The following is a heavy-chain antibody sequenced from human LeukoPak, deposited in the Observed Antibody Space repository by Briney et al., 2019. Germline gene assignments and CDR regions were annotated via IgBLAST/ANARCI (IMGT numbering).Heavy chain of an antibody. CDR1: GASISTYY. CDR3: VRASVDSGGAFDV. D-gene: IGHD5-12*01. J-gene: IGHJ3*01. CDR2: IYDSGST. Sequence: SETLSLTCTVSGASISTYYWSWIRQPPGKGLEWIGYIYDSGSTNYNPSLKSRVTISVDTSKNQFSLKLRSVTAADTATYYCVRASVDSGGAFDVWGQGTVVTVSS. V-gene: IGHV4-59*01.